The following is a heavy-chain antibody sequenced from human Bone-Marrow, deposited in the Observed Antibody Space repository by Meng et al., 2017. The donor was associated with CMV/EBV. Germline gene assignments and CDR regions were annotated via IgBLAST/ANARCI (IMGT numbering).Heavy chain of an antibody. CDR2: IYYSGST. CDR3: AREHYGSESYYSPYFDY. CDR1: GGSISSYY. V-gene: IGHV4-59*01. D-gene: IGHD3-10*01. Sequence: GSLRLSCTVSGGSISSYYWSWIRQPPGKGLEWIGYIYYSGSTNYNPSLKSRVTISVDTSKNQFSLKLSSVTAADTAVYYCAREHYGSESYYSPYFDYWGQGTLVTVSS. J-gene: IGHJ4*02.